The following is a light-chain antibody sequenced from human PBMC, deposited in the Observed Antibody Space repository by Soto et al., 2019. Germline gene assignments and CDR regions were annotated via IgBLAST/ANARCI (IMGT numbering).Light chain of an antibody. CDR2: GAF. V-gene: IGKV3-11*01. CDR3: QQRNSWPPVT. Sequence: EIVLTQSPATLSLSPGERATLSCRASPSVTNYLAWYQQKPGQAHRLLIYGAFNRATGIPARFSGSGSGTEFTLTISSLEPEDFAVYYCQQRNSWPPVTFGQGTRLEIK. J-gene: IGKJ5*01. CDR1: PSVTNY.